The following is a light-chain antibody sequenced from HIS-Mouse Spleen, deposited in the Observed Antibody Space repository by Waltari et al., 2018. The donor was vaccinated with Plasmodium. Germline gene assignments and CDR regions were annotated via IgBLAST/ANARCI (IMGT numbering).Light chain of an antibody. Sequence: QSALTQPASVSGSPGQSITISCTGTSSDVGRSNLVSWYQQHPGQAPKLMVYDGSKRPAGVSNRFSGSTAGNMAFLTISVLQEEEEADYYCCSYGGSSTYVFGTGTKVTVL. CDR1: SSDVGRSNL. V-gene: IGLV2-23*01. J-gene: IGLJ1*01. CDR3: CSYGGSSTYV. CDR2: DGS.